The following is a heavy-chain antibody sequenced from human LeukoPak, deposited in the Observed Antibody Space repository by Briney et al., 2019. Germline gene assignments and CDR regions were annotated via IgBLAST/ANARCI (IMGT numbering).Heavy chain of an antibody. CDR1: GFTFSNYA. D-gene: IGHD5-12*01. Sequence: PGGSLRLSCAASGFTFSNYAMSWVRQAPGKGLEWVSAVNDRGTYYADSVTGRFTISRDNSKNTLYLEMNSLRAEDTALYYCAKDEYSGYGSFDYWGQGILVTASS. J-gene: IGHJ4*02. CDR3: AKDEYSGYGSFDY. CDR2: VNDRGT. V-gene: IGHV3-23*01.